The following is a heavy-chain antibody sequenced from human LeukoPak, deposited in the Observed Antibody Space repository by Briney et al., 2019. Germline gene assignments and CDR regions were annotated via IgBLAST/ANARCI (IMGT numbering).Heavy chain of an antibody. Sequence: ASVKVSCKASGYTFTSFFMHWVRQAPGQGLEWMGIINPRGGSATSAQKFQGRVTMTRDTSTSTVYMELSSLRSEDTAVCYCARDYHGSGSLTTFDSWGQGTLVTVSS. D-gene: IGHD3-10*01. V-gene: IGHV1-46*01. J-gene: IGHJ4*02. CDR1: GYTFTSFF. CDR3: ARDYHGSGSLTTFDS. CDR2: INPRGGSA.